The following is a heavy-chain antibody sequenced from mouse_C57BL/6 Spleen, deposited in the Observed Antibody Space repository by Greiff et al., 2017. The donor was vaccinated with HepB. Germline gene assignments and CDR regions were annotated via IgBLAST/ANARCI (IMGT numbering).Heavy chain of an antibody. CDR2: IDPETGGT. CDR3: SIYYYGSSYGYFDV. CDR1: GYTFTDYE. J-gene: IGHJ1*03. Sequence: QVQLQQSGAELVRPGASVTLSCKASGYTFTDYEMHWVKQTPVHGLEWIGAIDPETGGTAYNQKFKGKAILTADKSSSTAYMELRSLTSEDSAVYYSSIYYYGSSYGYFDVWGTGTTVTVSS. V-gene: IGHV1-15*01. D-gene: IGHD1-1*01.